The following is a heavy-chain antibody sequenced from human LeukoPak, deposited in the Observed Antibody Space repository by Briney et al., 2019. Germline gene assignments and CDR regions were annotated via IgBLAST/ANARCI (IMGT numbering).Heavy chain of an antibody. CDR3: AKDQYSSSWYADY. V-gene: IGHV3-48*04. D-gene: IGHD6-13*01. Sequence: GGSLRLSCAASGFTFSSYAMTWVRQAPGKGLEWVSYISSSGSTIYYADSVKGRFTISRDNAKNSLYLQMNSLRAEDTAVYYCAKDQYSSSWYADYWGQGTLVTVSS. CDR2: ISSSGSTI. CDR1: GFTFSSYA. J-gene: IGHJ4*02.